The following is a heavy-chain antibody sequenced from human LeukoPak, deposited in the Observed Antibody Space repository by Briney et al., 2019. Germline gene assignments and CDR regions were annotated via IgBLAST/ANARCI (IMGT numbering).Heavy chain of an antibody. CDR3: ARGSCSSTSCYDY. CDR2: IIPIFGTA. Sequence: SEKVSCKASGGTSSSYAISWVRQAAGQWLEWMGGIIPIFGTANYAQKFQGRVTITADESTSTAYMELSSLRSEDTAVYYCARGSCSSTSCYDYWGQGTLVTVSS. V-gene: IGHV1-69*13. CDR1: GGTSSSYA. J-gene: IGHJ4*02. D-gene: IGHD2-2*01.